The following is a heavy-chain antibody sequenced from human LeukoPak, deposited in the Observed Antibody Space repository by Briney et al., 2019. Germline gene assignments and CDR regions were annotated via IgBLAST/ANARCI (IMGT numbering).Heavy chain of an antibody. D-gene: IGHD3-10*01. CDR2: INHSGST. CDR1: GGSFSGYY. J-gene: IGHJ5*02. V-gene: IGHV4-34*01. CDR3: ARGGSGSYYIRSYNWFDP. Sequence: SETLSLTCAVYGGSFSGYYWSWIRQPPGKGLEWIGEINHSGSTNYNPSLKSRVTISVDTSKNQFSLKLSSVTAADTAVYYCARGGSGSYYIRSYNWFDPWGQGTLVTVSS.